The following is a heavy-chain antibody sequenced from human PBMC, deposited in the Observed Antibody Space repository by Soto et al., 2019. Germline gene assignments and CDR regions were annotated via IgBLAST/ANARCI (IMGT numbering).Heavy chain of an antibody. J-gene: IGHJ6*02. CDR2: IGDGSSSI. CDR3: AKGRSYYYYYGVDV. V-gene: IGHV3-23*01. CDR1: GFTFRNYG. Sequence: GGSLRLSCAASGFTFRNYGMNWVRQAPGKGLEWVSDIGDGSSSIYYADSVKGRFTISRDNAKSTLYLQMNSLRAEDTALYYCAKGRSYYYYYGVDVWGQGTTVTVS.